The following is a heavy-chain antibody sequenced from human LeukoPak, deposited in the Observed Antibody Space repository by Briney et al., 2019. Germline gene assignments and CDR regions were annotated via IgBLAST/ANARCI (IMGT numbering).Heavy chain of an antibody. D-gene: IGHD1-14*01. V-gene: IGHV3-21*01. CDR2: ISSSSSYI. CDR3: ARGRVLGSLRNNYFDY. Sequence: GGSLRLSCAASGFTFSSYSMNWVRQAPGEGLEWVSSISSSSSYIYYADSVKGRFTISRDNAKNSLYLQMNSLRAEDTAVYYCARGRVLGSLRNNYFDYWGQGTLVTVSS. CDR1: GFTFSSYS. J-gene: IGHJ4*02.